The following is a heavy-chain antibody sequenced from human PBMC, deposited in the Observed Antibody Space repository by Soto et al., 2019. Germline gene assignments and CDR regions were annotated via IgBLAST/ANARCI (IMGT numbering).Heavy chain of an antibody. CDR3: ATRGVEMATTSFWSYYGMDV. CDR2: ISGSGGST. V-gene: IGHV3-23*01. Sequence: GGSLRLSCAASGFTFSSYAMSWVRQAPGKGLEWVSAISGSGGSTYYADSVKGRFTISRDNSKNTLYLQMNSLRAEDTAVYYCATRGVEMATTSFWSYYGMDVWGQGTTVTVSS. CDR1: GFTFSSYA. D-gene: IGHD5-12*01. J-gene: IGHJ6*02.